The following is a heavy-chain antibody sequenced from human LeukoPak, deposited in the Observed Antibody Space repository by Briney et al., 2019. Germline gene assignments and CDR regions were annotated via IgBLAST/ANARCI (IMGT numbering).Heavy chain of an antibody. CDR2: IRYDGSNK. J-gene: IGHJ3*02. D-gene: IGHD3-3*01. Sequence: PGGSLRLSCAASGFTFSSYGMHWVRQAPGKGLEWVAFIRYDGSNKYYADSVKGRFTISRDNSKNTLYLQMNSLRAEDTAVYYCAKDTPDYDFWSGYPGGFDIWGQGTMVTVSS. CDR1: GFTFSSYG. V-gene: IGHV3-30*02. CDR3: AKDTPDYDFWSGYPGGFDI.